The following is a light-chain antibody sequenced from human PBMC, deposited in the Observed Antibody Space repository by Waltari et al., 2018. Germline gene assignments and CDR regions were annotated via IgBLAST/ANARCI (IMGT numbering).Light chain of an antibody. CDR3: CSYAYTYWV. J-gene: IGLJ3*02. Sequence: QSALTQPRSVSGSPGQSVTISCPGTSSDVGGFNYVSWYQQHPGKAPKLVIYDVSKRPSGVPDRFSGSKSGNTASLTISGLQAEDEADYYCCSYAYTYWVFGGGTKLTVL. CDR1: SSDVGGFNY. V-gene: IGLV2-11*01. CDR2: DVS.